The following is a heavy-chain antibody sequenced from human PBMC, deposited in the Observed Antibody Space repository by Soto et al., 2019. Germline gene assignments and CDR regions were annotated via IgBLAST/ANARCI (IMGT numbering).Heavy chain of an antibody. J-gene: IGHJ4*02. CDR3: VGGQYYFDY. CDR2: ISYDGTNK. Sequence: ESGGGVVQPGRSLRLSSAASGFPFTTYGMHWVREGPGKGLEWVAVISYDGTNKYYADSVKGRFTISRDNSKNTLYLQMNSLRPEDTALYYCVGGQYYFDYRGQGTLVTVSS. D-gene: IGHD3-10*01. CDR1: GFPFTTYG. V-gene: IGHV3-30*03.